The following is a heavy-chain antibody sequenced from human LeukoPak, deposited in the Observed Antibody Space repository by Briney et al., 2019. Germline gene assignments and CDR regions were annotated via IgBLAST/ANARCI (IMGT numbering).Heavy chain of an antibody. CDR3: VKGSTTVIFDY. CDR1: GFTFNSYA. Sequence: GGSLRLSCEASGFTFNSYAMHWVRQAPGKGLEWVALVSYDGSNKYYADTVKDRFSISRDNSKSTLYLRMNSLRPEDTAVYYCVKGSTTVIFDYWGQGALVTVSS. J-gene: IGHJ4*02. V-gene: IGHV3-30*04. D-gene: IGHD4-11*01. CDR2: VSYDGSNK.